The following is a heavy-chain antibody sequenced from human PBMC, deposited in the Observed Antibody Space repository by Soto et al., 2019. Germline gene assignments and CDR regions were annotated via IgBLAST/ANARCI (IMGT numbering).Heavy chain of an antibody. CDR3: VRGSWEDVSGHYYIDV. Sequence: QVQLQQSGPGLVKPSQSLSLTCAISGDSVSRDSAAWNWIRQTPARGLEWLGRIYYRSKWLNTYEVSVNSRTTNSPDTSKNQFSRHLGSVTPDDTAVYYCVRGSWEDVSGHYYIDVWDEGTTVTVSS. J-gene: IGHJ6*03. D-gene: IGHD5-12*01. CDR2: IYYRSKWLN. CDR1: GDSVSRDSAA. V-gene: IGHV6-1*02.